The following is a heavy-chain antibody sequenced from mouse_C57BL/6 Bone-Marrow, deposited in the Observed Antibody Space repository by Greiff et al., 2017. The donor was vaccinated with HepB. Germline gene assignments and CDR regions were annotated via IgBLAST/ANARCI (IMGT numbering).Heavy chain of an antibody. V-gene: IGHV1-5*01. CDR1: GYTFTSYW. CDR2: IYPGNSDT. D-gene: IGHD1-1*01. CDR3: TGYGSSFYWYFDV. J-gene: IGHJ1*03. Sequence: EVQLQQSGTVLARPGASVKMSCKTSGYTFTSYWMHWVKQRPGQGLEWIGAIYPGNSDTSYNQKFKGKAKLTAVTSASTAYMELSSLTNEDSAVYYCTGYGSSFYWYFDVWGTGTTVTVSS.